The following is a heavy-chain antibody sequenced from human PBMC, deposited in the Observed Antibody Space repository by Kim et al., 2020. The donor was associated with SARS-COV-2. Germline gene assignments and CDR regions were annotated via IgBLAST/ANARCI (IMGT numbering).Heavy chain of an antibody. V-gene: IGHV3-23*03. CDR1: GFTFSSYA. D-gene: IGHD3-22*01. Sequence: GGSLRLSCAASGFTFSSYAMSWVRQAPGKGLEWVSVIYSGGSSTYYADSVKGRFTISRDNSKNTLYLQMNSLRAEDTAVYYCAKWPSGSLLYYGMDVWGQGTTVTGSS. CDR3: AKWPSGSLLYYGMDV. CDR2: IYSGGSST. J-gene: IGHJ6*02.